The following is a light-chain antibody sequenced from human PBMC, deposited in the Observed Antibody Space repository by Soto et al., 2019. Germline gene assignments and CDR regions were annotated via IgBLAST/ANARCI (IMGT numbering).Light chain of an antibody. CDR3: CSYAGRSTRKV. CDR1: SSDVGSYNL. CDR2: EGS. V-gene: IGLV2-23*01. J-gene: IGLJ1*01. Sequence: QSALTQPASVSGSPGQSITISCTGTSSDVGSYNLVSWYQQHPGKAPKLMIYEGSKRPSGVSNRFSGSKSGNTASLTISGLQAEDEADYYCCSYAGRSTRKVFGTGTKVTVL.